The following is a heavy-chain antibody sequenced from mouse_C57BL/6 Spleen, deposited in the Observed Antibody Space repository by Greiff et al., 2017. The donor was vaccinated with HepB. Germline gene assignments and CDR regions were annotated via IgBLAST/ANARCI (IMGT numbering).Heavy chain of an antibody. CDR2: IYPGDGDT. CDR3: ARHTTVGDFDV. D-gene: IGHD1-1*01. V-gene: IGHV1-82*01. Sequence: QVQLQQPGPELVKPGASVKISCKASGYAFSSSWMNWVKQRPGKGLEWIGRIYPGDGDTNYNGKFKGKATRTADKSSSTAYMQLSSLTSEDSAVYFCARHTTVGDFDVWGTGTTVTVSS. J-gene: IGHJ1*03. CDR1: GYAFSSSW.